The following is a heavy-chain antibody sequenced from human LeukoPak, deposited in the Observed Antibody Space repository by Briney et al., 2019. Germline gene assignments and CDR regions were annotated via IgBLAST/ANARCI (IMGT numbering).Heavy chain of an antibody. J-gene: IGHJ4*02. CDR3: ARNKQWLEFDY. Sequence: PGGSLRLSCAASGFTFSSYSMNWVRQAPGKGLEWVSSISSSTGCIYYADSVKGRFTISRDNAKNSLYLQVNILRVEDTAVYYCARNKQWLEFDYWGQGTLVTVSS. CDR2: ISSSTGCI. D-gene: IGHD6-19*01. CDR1: GFTFSSYS. V-gene: IGHV3-21*01.